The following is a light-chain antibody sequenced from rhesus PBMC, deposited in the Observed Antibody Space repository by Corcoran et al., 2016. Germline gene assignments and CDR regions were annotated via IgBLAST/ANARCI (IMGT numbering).Light chain of an antibody. Sequence: QAALTQPRSVSGSPGQSVTISCTGTSSDIGGYNYVSWYQQHPGTAPKLMIYEVNNRPSGVYDRFSGSKSANTASLTISGLQAEDEADYYCSSFAGNNNYIFGGGTRLTVL. CDR2: EVN. J-gene: IGLJ1*01. V-gene: IGLV2-32*02. CDR3: SSFAGNNNYI. CDR1: SSDIGGYNY.